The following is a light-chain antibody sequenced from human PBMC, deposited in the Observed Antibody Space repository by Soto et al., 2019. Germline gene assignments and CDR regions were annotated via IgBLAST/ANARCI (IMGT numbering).Light chain of an antibody. J-gene: IGLJ1*01. V-gene: IGLV2-14*01. CDR1: SSDIGGYNY. Sequence: VLTQPASVSGSPGQSITISCAGGSSDIGGYNYVSWFQQHPGKAPKLMIYEVTNRPSGVSNRFSGSKSGSTASLTISGLQAEDEADYYCSSYTSSNTLVFGTGTKVTVL. CDR2: EVT. CDR3: SSYTSSNTLV.